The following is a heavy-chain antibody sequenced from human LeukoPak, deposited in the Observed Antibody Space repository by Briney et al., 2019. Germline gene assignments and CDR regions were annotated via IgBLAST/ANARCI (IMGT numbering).Heavy chain of an antibody. J-gene: IGHJ4*02. V-gene: IGHV1-69*01. CDR3: ARWAGYCSITNCYTAFDF. D-gene: IGHD2-2*02. Sequence: SVKVSCXASGGTFSNYAINWVRQAPGQGLEWMGGITPIFGTANYAQRFQGRVTITADESTSTAYMELSSLRSEDTAVYYCARWAGYCSITNCYTAFDFWGQGTLVTVSS. CDR2: ITPIFGTA. CDR1: GGTFSNYA.